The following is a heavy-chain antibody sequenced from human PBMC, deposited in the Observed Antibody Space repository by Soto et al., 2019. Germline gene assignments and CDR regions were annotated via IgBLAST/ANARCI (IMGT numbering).Heavy chain of an antibody. D-gene: IGHD3-10*01. CDR2: INHSGST. J-gene: IGHJ3*02. CDR3: ARVGGWFGEPDI. V-gene: IGHV4-34*01. Sequence: QVQLQQWGAGLLKPSETLSLTYAVYGGSFSGYYWIWIRQPPGKGLEWIGEINHSGSTNYNPSLKSRVTISVDTSKNPFSLKLSSVTAADTAVYYCARVGGWFGEPDIWGQGTMVTVSS. CDR1: GGSFSGYY.